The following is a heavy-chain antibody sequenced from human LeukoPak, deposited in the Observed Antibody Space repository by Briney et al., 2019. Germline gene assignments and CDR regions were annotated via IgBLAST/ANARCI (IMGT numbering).Heavy chain of an antibody. J-gene: IGHJ4*02. CDR3: ARGQDLTTVTSRSVFGIDY. V-gene: IGHV4-59*01. CDR2: LYYSGST. CDR1: GGPISSYY. Sequence: KPSETLSLTCTVSGGPISSYYWSWIRQPPGKGLEWVGYLYYSGSTNYNPSLKSRVTISVDTSKNQFSLKLSSVTAADTAVYYCARGQDLTTVTSRSVFGIDYWGQGTLVTVSS. D-gene: IGHD4-17*01.